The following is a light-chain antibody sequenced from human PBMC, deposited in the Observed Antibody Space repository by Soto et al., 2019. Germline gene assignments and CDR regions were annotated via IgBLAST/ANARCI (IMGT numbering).Light chain of an antibody. CDR2: DVS. CDR1: SSDVGGYNY. J-gene: IGLJ3*02. V-gene: IGLV2-11*01. CDR3: CSYAGYNTWV. Sequence: QSALTQPRSVSGSPGQSVTISCTGTSSDVGGYNYVSWYQQHPGKAPKFMIYDVSKRPSGVPDRFSGSKSGKTASLTISGLQAGDEADYYCCSYAGYNTWVFGGGTKLTVL.